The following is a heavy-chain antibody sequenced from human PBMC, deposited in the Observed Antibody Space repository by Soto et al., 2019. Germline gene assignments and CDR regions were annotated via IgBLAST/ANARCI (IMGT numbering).Heavy chain of an antibody. J-gene: IGHJ4*02. Sequence: VQLMQSGAEVKKPGSSVKVSCKASGGTFSSHYINWVRQAPGPGLEWMGGIITLFGTSNYAQNFQGRVTITADQSTRTAYMELNSLTSDDTAVYYCAIEVGYGDFSAALLDWGQGNLVTVSS. V-gene: IGHV1-69*01. D-gene: IGHD2-21*02. CDR1: GGTFSSHY. CDR2: IITLFGTS. CDR3: AIEVGYGDFSAALLD.